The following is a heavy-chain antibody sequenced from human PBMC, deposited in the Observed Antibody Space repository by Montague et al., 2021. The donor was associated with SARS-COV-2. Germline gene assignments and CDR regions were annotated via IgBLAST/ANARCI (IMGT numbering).Heavy chain of an antibody. J-gene: IGHJ6*02. CDR2: IQTSGTS. CDR1: GDSMTSGSHF. CDR3: ARDRPESWRLSPGLAGLYATVIQPAGGMDV. D-gene: IGHD2-2*03. Sequence: TLSLTCTVSGDSMTSGSHFWTWIRQPAGKGLEWIGHIQTSGTSNYNPSLRDRLTLSIDTSNNQFSLELRSVTAADLAVYFCARDRPESWRLSPGLAGLYATVIQPAGGMDVWGRGTTVTVS. V-gene: IGHV4-61*09.